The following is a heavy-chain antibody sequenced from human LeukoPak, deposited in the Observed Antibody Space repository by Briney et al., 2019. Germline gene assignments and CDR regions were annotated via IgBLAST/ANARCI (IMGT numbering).Heavy chain of an antibody. V-gene: IGHV3-9*01. CDR3: AKDSDYGSGNSPFDY. Sequence: PGGSLRLSCAASGFTFDDYAMHWVRRPPGKGLEWVSAISRDSDSSRYANSVRGRFTISRDNAKNSLFLQMHSLRAEDTAFYYCAKDSDYGSGNSPFDYWGQGALVTVSS. D-gene: IGHD3-10*01. CDR2: ISRDSDSS. CDR1: GFTFDDYA. J-gene: IGHJ4*02.